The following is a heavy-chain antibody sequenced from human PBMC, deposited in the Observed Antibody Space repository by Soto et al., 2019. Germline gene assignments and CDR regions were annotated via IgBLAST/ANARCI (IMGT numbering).Heavy chain of an antibody. J-gene: IGHJ4*02. V-gene: IGHV4-39*01. CDR3: ARQAGFRYYFDY. CDR2: IYYSGST. CDR1: RGSISSSSYH. D-gene: IGHD3-10*01. Sequence: SETLSLTCTVSRGSISSSSYHWGWIRQPPGKGLEWIGSIYYSGSTYYNPSLKSRVTISVDTSKNQFSLKLSSVTAADTAVYYCARQAGFRYYFDYWGQGTLVTVSS.